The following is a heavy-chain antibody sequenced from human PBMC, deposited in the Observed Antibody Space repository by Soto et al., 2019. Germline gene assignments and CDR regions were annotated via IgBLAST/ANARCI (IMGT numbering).Heavy chain of an antibody. D-gene: IGHD5-18*01. J-gene: IGHJ5*02. Sequence: QVQLQESGPGLVESSETLSLTCNVSNGSLYFYYWSWIRQPPGKELEWIGNIYYRGTTNYNPSLQGRVTMSIDTSKNQFSLMLTSVTAADTAVYYCTRVATAVPSWGRGVLVTVSS. CDR3: TRVATAVPS. CDR2: IYYRGTT. V-gene: IGHV4-59*12. CDR1: NGSLYFYY.